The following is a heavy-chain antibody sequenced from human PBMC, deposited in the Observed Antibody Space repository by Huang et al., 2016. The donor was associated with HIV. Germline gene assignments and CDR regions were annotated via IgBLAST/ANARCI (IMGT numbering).Heavy chain of an antibody. Sequence: QVQLVQSGAEVKKPGASVKVSCKASGFNFNNYDFNWVRQASGQGLEWIGWMNTKRGNTGYAQKFQGRVTITRNTSITTAYMELRSLRSEETAVYYCARARGFLYDSTGYYSRYYFDSWGQGTLVTISS. V-gene: IGHV1-8*01. D-gene: IGHD3-22*01. CDR1: GFNFNNYD. CDR2: MNTKRGNT. J-gene: IGHJ4*02. CDR3: ARARGFLYDSTGYYSRYYFDS.